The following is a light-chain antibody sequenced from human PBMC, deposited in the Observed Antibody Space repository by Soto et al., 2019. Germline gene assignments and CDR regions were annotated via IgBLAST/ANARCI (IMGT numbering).Light chain of an antibody. CDR3: CSYAGSSFYV. CDR1: SSDVGSYNL. Sequence: LTQPASVSGSPGRSITISCTGTSSDVGSYNLVSWYQQHPGKAPKLMIYEGSKRPSGVSNRFSGSKSGNTASLTISGLQAEDEADYYCCSYAGSSFYVFGTGTKVTVL. CDR2: EGS. J-gene: IGLJ1*01. V-gene: IGLV2-23*01.